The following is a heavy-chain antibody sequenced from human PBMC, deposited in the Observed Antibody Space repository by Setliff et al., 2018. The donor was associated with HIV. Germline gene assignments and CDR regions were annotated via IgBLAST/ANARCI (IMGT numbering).Heavy chain of an antibody. D-gene: IGHD2-2*01. CDR1: GGSISSHY. V-gene: IGHV4-59*11. J-gene: IGHJ4*02. CDR2: VYYSGIT. CDR3: ARALGYCSTTSCYAEYFDY. Sequence: SETLSLTCSVSGGSISSHYWSWIRQPPGKGLEWIGYVYYSGITNYNASLKSQVTISVDTSKNQFSLKLSSVTATDTAVYYCARALGYCSTTSCYAEYFDYWGQGTLVTVSS.